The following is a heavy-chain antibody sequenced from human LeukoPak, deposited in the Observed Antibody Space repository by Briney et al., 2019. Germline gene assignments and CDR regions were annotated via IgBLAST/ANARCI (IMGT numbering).Heavy chain of an antibody. V-gene: IGHV3-23*01. CDR3: AKPLGNIVVVPAAPLGY. J-gene: IGHJ4*02. D-gene: IGHD2-2*01. CDR1: GFTFGSYA. Sequence: PGGSLRLSCAASGFTFGSYAMSWVRQAPGKGLEWVSAISGSGGSTYYADSVKGRFTISRDNSKNTLYLQMNSLRAEDTAVYYCAKPLGNIVVVPAAPLGYWGQGTLVTVSS. CDR2: ISGSGGST.